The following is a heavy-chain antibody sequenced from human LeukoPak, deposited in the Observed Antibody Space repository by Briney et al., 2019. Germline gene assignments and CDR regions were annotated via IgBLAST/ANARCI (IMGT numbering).Heavy chain of an antibody. V-gene: IGHV3-74*01. CDR1: GFTLREDW. D-gene: IGHD2-15*01. J-gene: IGHJ4*02. Sequence: PGGSLRLSCAASGFTLREDWMHCVRQTPGKGLLWVSRLYVDGTRTAYADSVKGRFTISRDNAKNTVYLQMNGLTAEDTAMYHCIRGTRDGIYFDDWGQGTPVTVSS. CDR2: LYVDGTRT. CDR3: IRGTRDGIYFDD.